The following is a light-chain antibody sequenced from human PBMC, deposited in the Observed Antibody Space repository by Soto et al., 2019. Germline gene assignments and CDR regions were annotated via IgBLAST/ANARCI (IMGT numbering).Light chain of an antibody. Sequence: DIQMTQSASSLPASVGDTVTISCQASQDMSKYLNWFQQKPGKAPKLLIYDVFNVETGVPSRFSGRGSRTDFTLIISNLQPEDFATYYCQQYDPLPITFGGGTKVDI. CDR1: QDMSKY. CDR3: QQYDPLPIT. J-gene: IGKJ4*01. V-gene: IGKV1-33*01. CDR2: DVF.